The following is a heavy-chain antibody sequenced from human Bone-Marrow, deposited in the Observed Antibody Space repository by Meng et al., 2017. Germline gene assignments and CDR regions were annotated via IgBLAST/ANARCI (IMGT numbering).Heavy chain of an antibody. CDR1: GGSFSGYY. CDR3: ARGRSSGWYLEGDFDY. D-gene: IGHD6-19*01. Sequence: SETLSLTCAVYGGSFSGYYWSWIRQPPGKGLEWIGEINHSGSTNYNPSLKSRVTISVDTSKNQFSLKLGSVTAADTAVYYCARGRSSGWYLEGDFDYWGQGTLVTVSS. J-gene: IGHJ4*02. V-gene: IGHV4-34*01. CDR2: INHSGST.